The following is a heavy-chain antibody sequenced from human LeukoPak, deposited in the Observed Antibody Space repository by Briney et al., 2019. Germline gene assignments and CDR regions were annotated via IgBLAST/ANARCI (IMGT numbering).Heavy chain of an antibody. CDR1: GGTFSTHG. V-gene: IGHV1-69*05. J-gene: IGHJ4*02. Sequence: ASVKVSCKASGGTFSTHGINWVRQAPGQGLEWMGGIIPIFGTTNYAQKFQGRVTITTDEPTSTGYMELRSLRSDDTAVYFCARGDRGYDYGFDYWGQGTLVTVSS. CDR2: IIPIFGTT. D-gene: IGHD5-12*01. CDR3: ARGDRGYDYGFDY.